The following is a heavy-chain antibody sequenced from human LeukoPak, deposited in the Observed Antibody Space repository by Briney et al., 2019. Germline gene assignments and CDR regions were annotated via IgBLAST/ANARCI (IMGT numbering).Heavy chain of an antibody. Sequence: ASVKVSCKASGYTFTSYGISWVRQAPGQGLEWMGWISAYNGNTNYAQKLQGRVTMTTDTSTGTAYMELRSLRSDDTAVYYCARDREYYYDSSGYYDFDYWGQGTLVTVSS. V-gene: IGHV1-18*01. CDR3: ARDREYYYDSSGYYDFDY. J-gene: IGHJ4*02. CDR1: GYTFTSYG. D-gene: IGHD3-22*01. CDR2: ISAYNGNT.